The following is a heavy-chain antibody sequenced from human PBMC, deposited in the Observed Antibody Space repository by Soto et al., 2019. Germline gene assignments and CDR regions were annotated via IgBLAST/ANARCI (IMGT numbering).Heavy chain of an antibody. CDR2: MYPGDSDT. CDR1: GYSFTTYW. Sequence: PGXSLKISCKGSGYSFTTYWSGWVRQMPGKGLELMGIMYPGDSDTRYSPSFQGQVTISADKSINTAYLQWSSLKASDTAIYYCARGNRPPTCYFEYGVQGPLVXVS. J-gene: IGHJ4*02. D-gene: IGHD1-1*01. V-gene: IGHV5-51*01. CDR3: ARGNRPPTCYFEY.